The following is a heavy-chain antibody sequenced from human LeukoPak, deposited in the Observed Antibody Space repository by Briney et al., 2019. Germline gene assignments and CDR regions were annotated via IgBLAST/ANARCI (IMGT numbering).Heavy chain of an antibody. CDR2: ISSSSSPI. V-gene: IGHV3-48*04. Sequence: GGSLRLSCAASGFTFSTYSMNWARQAPGKGLEWVSYISSSSSPIFYADSVKGRFTISRDNAKNSLYLQMNSLRAEDTAVYYCARSGYCTSTSCLNGRGAFDIWGQGTMVTVSS. D-gene: IGHD2-2*01. CDR3: ARSGYCTSTSCLNGRGAFDI. CDR1: GFTFSTYS. J-gene: IGHJ3*02.